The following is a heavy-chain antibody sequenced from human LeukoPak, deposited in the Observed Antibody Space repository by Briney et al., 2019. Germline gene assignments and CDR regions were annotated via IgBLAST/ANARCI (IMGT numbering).Heavy chain of an antibody. J-gene: IGHJ4*02. V-gene: IGHV4-39*01. Sequence: SETLSLTCTVSGDSISSSGYYWGWIRQPPGKGLEWIGSIYYSGSTYYNPSLKSRVTISVDTSKNQFSLKLSSVTAADTAVYYCARGRSIAAGGYWGQGTLVTVSS. CDR1: GDSISSSGYY. CDR2: IYYSGST. CDR3: ARGRSIAAGGY. D-gene: IGHD6-13*01.